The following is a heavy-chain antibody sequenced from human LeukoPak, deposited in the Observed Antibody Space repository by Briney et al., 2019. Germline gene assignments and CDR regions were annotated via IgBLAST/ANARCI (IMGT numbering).Heavy chain of an antibody. J-gene: IGHJ4*02. CDR1: GGSFSGYY. CDR2: INHSGST. D-gene: IGHD3-16*02. Sequence: SETLSLTCAVYGGSFSGYYWSWIRQPPGKGLEWIGEINHSGSTNYNPSLKSRVTISVDTSKNQFSLKLSSVTAADTAVFFCARGRYLPLYFDYWGQGTLVTVSS. V-gene: IGHV4-34*01. CDR3: ARGRYLPLYFDY.